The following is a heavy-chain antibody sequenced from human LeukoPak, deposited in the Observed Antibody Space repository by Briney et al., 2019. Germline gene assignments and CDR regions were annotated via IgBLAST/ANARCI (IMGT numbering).Heavy chain of an antibody. CDR3: ASDLGLGYCTSTSCYTSTLNDY. D-gene: IGHD2-2*02. J-gene: IGHJ4*02. V-gene: IGHV3-21*01. CDR1: GFSLSSYN. CDR2: ITPSGTYI. Sequence: PGGSLRLSCAASGFSLSSYNMNWVRQAPGKGLEWVSSITPSGTYIYYADSVKGRFTISRDNAKNSLYLQMNGLRAEDTAVYYCASDLGLGYCTSTSCYTSTLNDYWGQGTLVTVSS.